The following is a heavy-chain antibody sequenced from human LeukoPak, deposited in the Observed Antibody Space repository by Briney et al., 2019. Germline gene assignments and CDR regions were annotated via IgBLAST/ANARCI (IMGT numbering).Heavy chain of an antibody. D-gene: IGHD4-17*01. CDR3: ARDRHGDTGDWSFDL. J-gene: IGHJ2*01. Sequence: GGSLRLSCAASGFTFSSYGMHWVRQAPGKGLEWVAVIWYDGSNKYYADSVKGRFTISRDNSKNTLYLQMNSLRAEDTAVYYCARDRHGDTGDWSFDLWGRGTLVTVSS. CDR2: IWYDGSNK. V-gene: IGHV3-33*01. CDR1: GFTFSSYG.